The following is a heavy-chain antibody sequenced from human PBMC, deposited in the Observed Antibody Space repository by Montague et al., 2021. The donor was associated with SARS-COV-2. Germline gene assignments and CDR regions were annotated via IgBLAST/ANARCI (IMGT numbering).Heavy chain of an antibody. J-gene: IGHJ4*02. CDR2: IYYTGST. Sequence: ETLSLTCTISGGSVSSSSYYWNWIRQPPGKGLEWIGYIYYTGSTNYNPSLKSRVTMAADTSRNQFSLKVNSATAEDTAVYYCARGSHQYCGGGSCYSTFYYWGQGTLVTVSP. V-gene: IGHV4-61*01. D-gene: IGHD2-15*01. CDR1: GGSVSSSSYY. CDR3: ARGSHQYCGGGSCYSTFYY.